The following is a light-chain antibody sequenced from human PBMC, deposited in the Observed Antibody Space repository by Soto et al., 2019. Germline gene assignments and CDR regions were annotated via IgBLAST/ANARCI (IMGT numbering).Light chain of an antibody. CDR1: QSVSSSY. CDR3: QQYGSSPWT. J-gene: IGKJ1*01. CDR2: GAS. V-gene: IGKV3-20*01. Sequence: EIVLTQSPGTLSLSPGERATLSCRASQSVSSSYLAWYQQKPGQAPRLLIYGASSRATGILDRFSGSGSGTDFTLTISRLDPEDCAVYYCQQYGSSPWTFGQGTKVEIK.